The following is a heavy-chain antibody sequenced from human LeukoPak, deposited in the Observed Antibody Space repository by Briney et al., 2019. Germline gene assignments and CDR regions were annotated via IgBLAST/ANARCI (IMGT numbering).Heavy chain of an antibody. V-gene: IGHV1-18*01. CDR1: GYTFTSYG. CDR3: ARVPVVVLPTAYCFDY. CDR2: ISAYNGNT. Sequence: APVKVSCKASGYTFTSYGISWVRQAPGQGPEWMGWISAYNGNTNYAQNLQGRVTMTTDTSTSTAYMELRSLRSDDTAVYYCARVPVVVLPTAYCFDYWGQGTLVTVSS. J-gene: IGHJ4*02. D-gene: IGHD2-2*01.